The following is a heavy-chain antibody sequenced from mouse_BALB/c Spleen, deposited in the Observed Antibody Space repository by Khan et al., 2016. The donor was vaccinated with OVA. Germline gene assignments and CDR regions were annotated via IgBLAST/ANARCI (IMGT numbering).Heavy chain of an antibody. CDR2: ISYSGNT. Sequence: EVKLLESGPGLVKPSQSLSLSCTVTGYSITSDYAWNWIRQFPGNKLEWMGYISYSGNTKYNPSLKSRISITRDTSANQFFLQLNSVTIEDTATYYCARIYGGDFDYWGQGTTLTVSS. J-gene: IGHJ2*01. D-gene: IGHD1-1*01. V-gene: IGHV3-2*02. CDR3: ARIYGGDFDY. CDR1: GYSITSDYA.